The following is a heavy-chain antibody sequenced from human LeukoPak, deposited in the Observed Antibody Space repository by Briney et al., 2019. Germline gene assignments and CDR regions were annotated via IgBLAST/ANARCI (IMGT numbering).Heavy chain of an antibody. D-gene: IGHD7-27*01. CDR3: AKTSAVSTGVFDY. CDR1: GGSISSSNYY. Sequence: TSETLSLTCTVSGGSISSSNYYWGWIRQPPGKGLEWIGSIYYSGSTYYNPSLKSRVTISVDTSKNQFSLKLSSVTAADTAVYYCAKTSAVSTGVFDYWGQGTLVTVSS. J-gene: IGHJ4*02. V-gene: IGHV4-39*07. CDR2: IYYSGST.